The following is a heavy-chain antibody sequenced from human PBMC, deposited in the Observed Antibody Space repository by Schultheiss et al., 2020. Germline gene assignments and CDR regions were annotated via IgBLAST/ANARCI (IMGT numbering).Heavy chain of an antibody. CDR1: GFTFSSYG. J-gene: IGHJ4*02. D-gene: IGHD1-26*01. V-gene: IGHV3-33*01. CDR3: ARDPGSGSHCNFDY. Sequence: GGSLRLSCAASGFTFSSYGMHWVRQAPGKGLEWVAVIWYDGSNKYYADSVKGRFTISRDNSKNTLFLQMNSLRAEDTAVYYCARDPGSGSHCNFDYWGQGILVTVSS. CDR2: IWYDGSNK.